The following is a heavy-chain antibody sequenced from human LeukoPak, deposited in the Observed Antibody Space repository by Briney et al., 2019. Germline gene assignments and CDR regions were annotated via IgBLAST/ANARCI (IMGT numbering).Heavy chain of an antibody. V-gene: IGHV4-59*01. CDR2: IYYSGST. D-gene: IGHD6-19*01. J-gene: IGHJ4*02. CDR1: GDSISSYY. Sequence: SETLSLTCTVSGDSISSYYWTWLPQPPGKGLEWIGYIYYSGSTNYNPSLKSRVAMSVDTSKKQFSLNLSSVTAADTAVYYCTIGSGWYQVWGQGTLVTVTS. CDR3: TIGSGWYQV.